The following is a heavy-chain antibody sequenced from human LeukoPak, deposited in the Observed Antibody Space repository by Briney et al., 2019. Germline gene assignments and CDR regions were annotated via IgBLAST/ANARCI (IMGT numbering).Heavy chain of an antibody. V-gene: IGHV3-15*01. CDR3: TTDLWVEMATKVDY. D-gene: IGHD5-24*01. Sequence: GRSLRLSCAASGFTFSNAWMSWVRQAPGKGLEWVGRIKSKTDGGTADYAAPVKGRFTISRDDSKNTLYLQMNSLKTEDTAVYYCTTDLWVEMATKVDYWGQGTLVTVSS. CDR1: GFTFSNAW. CDR2: IKSKTDGGTA. J-gene: IGHJ4*02.